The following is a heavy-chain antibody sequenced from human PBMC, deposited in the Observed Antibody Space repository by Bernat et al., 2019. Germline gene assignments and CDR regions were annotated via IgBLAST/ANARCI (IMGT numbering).Heavy chain of an antibody. CDR1: GFNFDDCG. Sequence: EVQLVESGGGVVRPGGSLRLSCAASGFNFDDCGLTWVRQVPGRGLEWVSGINWNGGNTEYADSVKGRFTISRDNAKNSLYLQMNSLRVEDTAVYYCARANRTSYKHYYYYGLDVWGQGTTVTVSS. CDR2: INWNGGNT. CDR3: ARANRTSYKHYYYYGLDV. J-gene: IGHJ6*02. V-gene: IGHV3-20*04. D-gene: IGHD2-2*01.